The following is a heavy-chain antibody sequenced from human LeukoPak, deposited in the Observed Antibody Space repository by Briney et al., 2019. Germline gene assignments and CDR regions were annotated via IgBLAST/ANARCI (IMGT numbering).Heavy chain of an antibody. J-gene: IGHJ4*02. Sequence: SQTLSLTCAIPGDSVSSNSAAWNWIRQSPSRGLEWLGRTYYRSKWYNDYAVSVKSRITINPDTSKNQFSLQLNSVTPEDTAVYYCARAPNWFGELLLIDYWGQGTLVTVSS. CDR1: GDSVSSNSAA. V-gene: IGHV6-1*01. CDR2: TYYRSKWYN. D-gene: IGHD3-10*01. CDR3: ARAPNWFGELLLIDY.